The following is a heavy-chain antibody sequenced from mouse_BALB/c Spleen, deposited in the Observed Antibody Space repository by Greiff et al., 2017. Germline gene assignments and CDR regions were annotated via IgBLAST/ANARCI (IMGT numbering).Heavy chain of an antibody. CDR2: INSNGGST. CDR1: GFTFSSYG. J-gene: IGHJ2*01. CDR3: ARKSYFDY. Sequence: EVKLMESGGGLVQPGGSLKLSCAASGFTFSSYGMSWVRQTPDKRLELVATINSNGGSTYYPDSVKGRFTISRDNAKNTLYLQMSSLKSEDTAMYYCARKSYFDYWGQGTTLTVSS. V-gene: IGHV5-6-3*01.